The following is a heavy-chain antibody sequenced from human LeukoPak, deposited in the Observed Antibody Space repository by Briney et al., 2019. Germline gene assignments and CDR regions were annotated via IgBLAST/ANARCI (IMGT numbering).Heavy chain of an antibody. D-gene: IGHD1-1*01. CDR2: IDGGGGPT. Sequence: GGSLRLSCAASGFTFRNYAMSWVRQAPGKGLEWVSVIDGGGGPTYYAYSVKGRFTISRDNSTTTLYLKMNSLRAEDVAVYFCAKNSGYNWQYFFDYWGQGTLVTVSS. V-gene: IGHV3-23*01. J-gene: IGHJ4*02. CDR3: AKNSGYNWQYFFDY. CDR1: GFTFRNYA.